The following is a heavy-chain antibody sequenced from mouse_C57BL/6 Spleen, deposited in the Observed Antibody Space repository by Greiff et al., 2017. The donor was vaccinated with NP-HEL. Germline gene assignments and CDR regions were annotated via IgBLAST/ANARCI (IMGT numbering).Heavy chain of an antibody. CDR2: IDPSDSYT. J-gene: IGHJ2*01. CDR3: ARRAELGHGYFDY. D-gene: IGHD4-1*01. CDR1: GYTFTSYW. Sequence: QVQLQQPGAELVMPGASVKLSCKASGYTFTSYWMHWVKQRPGQGLEWIGEIDPSDSYTNYNQKFKGKSTLTVDKSSSTAYMQLSSLTSEDSAVYYCARRAELGHGYFDYWGQGTTLTVSS. V-gene: IGHV1-69*01.